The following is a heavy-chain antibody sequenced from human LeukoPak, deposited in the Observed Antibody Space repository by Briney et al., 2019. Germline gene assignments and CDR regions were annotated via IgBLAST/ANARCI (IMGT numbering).Heavy chain of an antibody. CDR2: ISWNSGSI. CDR3: AKDPNRMVTPHPPFDY. V-gene: IGHV3-9*03. D-gene: IGHD1-14*01. J-gene: IGHJ4*02. Sequence: GGSLRLSCAASGFTFDDYAMHWVRQAPGKGLEWVSGISWNSGSIGYADSVKGRFTISRDNAKNSLYLQMNSLRAEDMALYYCAKDPNRMVTPHPPFDYWGQGTLVTVSS. CDR1: GFTFDDYA.